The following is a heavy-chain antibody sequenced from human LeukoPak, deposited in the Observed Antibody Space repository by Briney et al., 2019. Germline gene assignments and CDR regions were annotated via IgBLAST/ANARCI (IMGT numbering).Heavy chain of an antibody. D-gene: IGHD1-1*01. CDR2: IYYSGST. CDR3: ARGHTRYYFDY. V-gene: IGHV4-39*07. Sequence: KPSETLSLTCTVSGGSISSSSYYWGWIRQPPGKGLEWIGSIYYSGSTYYNPSLKSRVTISVDTSKNQFSLKLSSVTAADTAVYYCARGHTRYYFDYWGQGTLVTVSS. J-gene: IGHJ4*02. CDR1: GGSISSSSYY.